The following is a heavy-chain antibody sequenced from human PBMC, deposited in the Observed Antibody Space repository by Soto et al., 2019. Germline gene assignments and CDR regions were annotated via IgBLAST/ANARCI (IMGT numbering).Heavy chain of an antibody. Sequence: QVQLVQSGAEVKKPGSSVKVSCKASGGTFSSYAISWVRQAPGQGLEWMRGIIPIFGTANYAQKFQGRVTITADESTSTAYMELSSLRSEDTAVYYCATTYAPYYYGSGEPDYYGMDVWGQGTTVTVSS. V-gene: IGHV1-69*01. D-gene: IGHD3-10*01. CDR3: ATTYAPYYYGSGEPDYYGMDV. CDR1: GGTFSSYA. CDR2: IIPIFGTA. J-gene: IGHJ6*02.